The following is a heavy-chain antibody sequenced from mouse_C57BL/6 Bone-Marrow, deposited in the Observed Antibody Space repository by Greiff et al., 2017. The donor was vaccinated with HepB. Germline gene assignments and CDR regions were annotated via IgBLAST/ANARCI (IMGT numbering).Heavy chain of an antibody. V-gene: IGHV1-64*01. J-gene: IGHJ2*01. Sequence: VQLQQPGAELVKPGASVKLSCKASGYTFTSYWMHWVKQRPGQGLEWIGMIHPNSGSTNYNEKFKSKATLTVDKSSSTAYMQLSSLTSEDSAVYYWARNNYGPDYWGQGTTRPVSS. CDR3: ARNNYGPDY. D-gene: IGHD2-12*01. CDR1: GYTFTSYW. CDR2: IHPNSGST.